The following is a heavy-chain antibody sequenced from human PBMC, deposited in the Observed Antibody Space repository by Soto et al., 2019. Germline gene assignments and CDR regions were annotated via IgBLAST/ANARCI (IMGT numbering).Heavy chain of an antibody. CDR3: AFSPRPGGTGFDY. Sequence: QVLLVESGGGLVKPGGSLRLSCAACGCTLSDYYMNWMRQAPGKGPEWVSYISASSSYTNYADSVQGRFTISRDNAKNSVYLQMNSLRAEDTAVYYCAFSPRPGGTGFDYWGQGTPVTFYS. J-gene: IGHJ4*02. CDR1: GCTLSDYY. D-gene: IGHD1-26*01. CDR2: ISASSSYT. V-gene: IGHV3-11*06.